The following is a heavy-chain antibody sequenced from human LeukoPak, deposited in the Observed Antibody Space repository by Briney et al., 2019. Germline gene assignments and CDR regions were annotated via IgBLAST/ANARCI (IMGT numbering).Heavy chain of an antibody. V-gene: IGHV3-23*01. Sequence: GGSLRLSCAASGFTFSDYAMDWVRQAPGKGLEWVSVIRSSGDTTYYADFVKGRFTISRDNSRNTLYLQMNSLRAEDTAVYYCAKGYYASGSSLSAFDYWGQGTLVTVSS. J-gene: IGHJ4*02. CDR2: IRSSGDTT. D-gene: IGHD3-10*01. CDR3: AKGYYASGSSLSAFDY. CDR1: GFTFSDYA.